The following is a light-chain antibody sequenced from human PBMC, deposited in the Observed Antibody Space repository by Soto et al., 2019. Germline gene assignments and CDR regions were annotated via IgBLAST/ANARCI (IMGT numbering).Light chain of an antibody. CDR1: RSDVGASNY. J-gene: IGLJ1*01. Sequence: QSVLTQPASVSGSPGQSITISCTGTRSDVGASNYVSWYQQHPDKAPKLMIHDVSNRPSGVSDRFSGSKSGYTASLTISGLQAEDEADYYCCSYKSSTPRYVFGTWTKVTVL. V-gene: IGLV2-14*03. CDR3: CSYKSSTPRYV. CDR2: DVS.